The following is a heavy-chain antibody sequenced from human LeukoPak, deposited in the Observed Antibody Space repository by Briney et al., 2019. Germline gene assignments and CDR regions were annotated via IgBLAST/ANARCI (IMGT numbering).Heavy chain of an antibody. CDR3: ARGAGPRGMDV. Sequence: GASVKVSCKASGYTFTSYYMRWVRQAPGQGLEWMGIINPSGGSTSYAQKFQGRVTMTRDTSTSTVYMELSSLRSEDSAVYYCARGAGPRGMDVWGQGTTVTVSS. V-gene: IGHV1-46*01. CDR2: INPSGGST. CDR1: GYTFTSYY. J-gene: IGHJ6*02.